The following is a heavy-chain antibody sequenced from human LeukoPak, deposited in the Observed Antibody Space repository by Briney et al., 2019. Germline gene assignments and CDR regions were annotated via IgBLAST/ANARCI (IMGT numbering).Heavy chain of an antibody. D-gene: IGHD6-13*01. CDR1: GFTVSSNY. CDR3: ARDSGAAAGRGMDV. CDR2: IYSGGST. Sequence: PGRSLRLSCAASGFTVSSNYMSWVRQAPGKGLEWVSVIYSGGSTYYADSVKGRFTISRDNSKNTLHLQMNSLRVEDTAVYYCARDSGAAAGRGMDVWGQGTTVTVSS. V-gene: IGHV3-53*01. J-gene: IGHJ6*02.